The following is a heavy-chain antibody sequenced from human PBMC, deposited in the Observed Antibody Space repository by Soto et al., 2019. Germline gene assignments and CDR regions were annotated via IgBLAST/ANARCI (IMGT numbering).Heavy chain of an antibody. D-gene: IGHD3-16*01. CDR1: GFTFSNYA. CDR2: ISFDGSNK. V-gene: IGHV3-30-3*01. J-gene: IGHJ6*02. CDR3: ARGTSGGWPLGYYYYGMDV. Sequence: GGSLRLSCAASGFTFSNYAMHWVRQAPGKGLEWVALISFDGSNKYYADSVKGRFTISRDNSKNTLYLQMNSLRAEDAAVYYCARGTSGGWPLGYYYYGMDVWGQGTTVTVSS.